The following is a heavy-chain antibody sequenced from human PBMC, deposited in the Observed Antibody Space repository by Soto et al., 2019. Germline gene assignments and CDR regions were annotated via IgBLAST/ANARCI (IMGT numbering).Heavy chain of an antibody. D-gene: IGHD3-10*01. J-gene: IGHJ3*02. V-gene: IGHV3-48*01. CDR1: GFTFSSYS. Sequence: EVQLVESGGGLVQPGGSLRLSCAASGFTFSSYSMNWVRQAPGKGLEWISYISSSTSTIYYADSVKGRFTISRDNAKNSWYRQRNSLSAEAPAVFFFARTRGKVSVPTPSRPPFNTWGKGQMVPPSS. CDR2: ISSSTSTI. CDR3: ARTRGKVSVPTPSRPPFNT.